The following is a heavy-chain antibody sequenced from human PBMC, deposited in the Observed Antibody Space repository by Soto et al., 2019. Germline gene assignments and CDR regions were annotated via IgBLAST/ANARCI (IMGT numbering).Heavy chain of an antibody. CDR2: ITPFNDNT. CDR3: ARTAKGDYVPPLDN. D-gene: IGHD4-17*01. CDR1: GYTFTTYG. V-gene: IGHV1-18*01. J-gene: IGHJ4*02. Sequence: QIPLVQSGGEVKKPGASVKVSCKTSGYTFTTYGISWVRQAPGQGLEWMGWITPFNDNTNYAQNLQGRVTRTTDTSTNTAYLELRNLTSDDPAVYYCARTAKGDYVPPLDNWGQGTLVTVSS.